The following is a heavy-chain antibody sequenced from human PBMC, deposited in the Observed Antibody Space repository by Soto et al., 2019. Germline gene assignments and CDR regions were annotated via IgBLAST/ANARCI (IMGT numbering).Heavy chain of an antibody. V-gene: IGHV2-70*01. Sequence: SGPTLVNPKQTLILTCAFSGFSLSRKGMSVSWIRQPPGKALEFLALIDWEEEKFYSPSLRTRLTVSKDTSKSQVVLTLTNVDPVDTATYYFTPSTNWNYEYYFDYWGQGTLVTVSS. CDR3: TPSTNWNYEYYFDY. CDR1: GFSLSRKGMS. J-gene: IGHJ4*02. D-gene: IGHD1-7*01. CDR2: IDWEEEK.